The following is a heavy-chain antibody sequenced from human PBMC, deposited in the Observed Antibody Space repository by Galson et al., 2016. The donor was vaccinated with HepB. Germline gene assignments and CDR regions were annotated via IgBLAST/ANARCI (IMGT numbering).Heavy chain of an antibody. J-gene: IGHJ1*01. V-gene: IGHV3-43*01. CDR1: GLTFEDFS. CDR3: AKGVALWYSSGWGERYFQH. D-gene: IGHD6-19*01. CDR2: INWNGDST. Sequence: LRLSCAASGLTFEDFSMHWVRQVPGKGLEWVSCINWNGDSTYYTDSVKGRFTISRDNRKNSLYLQMNSLRTEDTALYYCAKGVALWYSSGWGERYFQHWGQGTLVTVSS.